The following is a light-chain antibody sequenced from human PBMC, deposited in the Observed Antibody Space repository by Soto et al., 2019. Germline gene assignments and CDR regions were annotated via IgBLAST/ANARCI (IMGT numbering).Light chain of an antibody. J-gene: IGLJ2*01. V-gene: IGLV2-8*01. CDR2: EVS. CDR1: SSDVGGYNY. Sequence: QSVLTQPPSASGSPGQSVTISCTGTSSDVGGYNYVSWYQQHPGKAPKLMVYEVSKRPSGVPDCFSGSKSGNTASLTVSGLQAEDEADYYCSSYAGSNPVVFGGGTKLTVL. CDR3: SSYAGSNPVV.